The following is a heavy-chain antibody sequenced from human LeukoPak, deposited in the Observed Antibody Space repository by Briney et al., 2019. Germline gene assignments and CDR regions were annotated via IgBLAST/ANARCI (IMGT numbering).Heavy chain of an antibody. V-gene: IGHV4-34*01. CDR1: GGSFSGYY. CDR2: INHSGST. J-gene: IGHJ2*01. D-gene: IGHD6-13*01. CDR3: ARGYSSSWYVRRWYFDL. Sequence: SETLSLTCAVYGGSFSGYYWSWIRQPPGKGLEWIGEINHSGSTNYNPSLKSRVTISVDTSKNQFSLMLSSVTAADTAVYYCARGYSSSWYVRRWYFDLWGRGTLVTVSS.